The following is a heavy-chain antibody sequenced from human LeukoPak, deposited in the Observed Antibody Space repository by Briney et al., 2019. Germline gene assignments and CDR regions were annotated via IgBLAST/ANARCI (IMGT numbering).Heavy chain of an antibody. D-gene: IGHD1-26*01. CDR3: ARGEVGATTFDY. CDR1: GGTFSSYA. CDR2: IIPIFGTA. V-gene: IGHV1-69*05. J-gene: IGHJ4*02. Sequence: SVKVSCKASGGTFSSYAISWVRQAPGQGLEWMGGIIPIFGTANYAQKFQGRVTITTDESTSTAYMELSSLRSEDTAVYYRARGEVGATTFDYWGQGTLVTVSS.